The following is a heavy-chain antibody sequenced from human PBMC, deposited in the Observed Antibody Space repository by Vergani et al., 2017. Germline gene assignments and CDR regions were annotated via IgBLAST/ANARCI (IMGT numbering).Heavy chain of an antibody. Sequence: EVQLVESGGGLVKPGGSLRLSCAASGFTFSSYSMNWVRQAPGKGLEWVSSISSSSSYIYYADSVKGRFTISRDNAKNSLYLQMNSLRAEDTAVYYCASGPIWFGESFGWFDPWGQGTLVTVSS. V-gene: IGHV3-21*01. CDR3: ASGPIWFGESFGWFDP. D-gene: IGHD3-10*01. CDR2: ISSSSSYI. J-gene: IGHJ5*02. CDR1: GFTFSSYS.